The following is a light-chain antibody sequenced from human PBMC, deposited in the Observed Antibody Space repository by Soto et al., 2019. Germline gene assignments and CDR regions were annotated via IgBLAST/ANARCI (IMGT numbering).Light chain of an antibody. J-gene: IGLJ2*01. CDR1: STDVGDFNY. Sequence: QSALTQPASVSGSPGRSVTISCTGTSTDVGDFNYVSWYQHLPGRAPKLIIYDVTNRPSGISYRFSASKSGRTASLTISGLQAEDEADYDCSAYSSSTTHVVFCGGTKVTVL. CDR3: SAYSSSTTHVV. V-gene: IGLV2-14*03. CDR2: DVT.